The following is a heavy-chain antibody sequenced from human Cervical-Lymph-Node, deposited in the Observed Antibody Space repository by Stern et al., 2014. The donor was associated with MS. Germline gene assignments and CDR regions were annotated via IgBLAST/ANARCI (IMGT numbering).Heavy chain of an antibody. V-gene: IGHV4-39*01. CDR2: IYYSGST. J-gene: IGHJ4*02. D-gene: IGHD3-10*01. CDR3: ARQVLLWFGESEAFDY. Sequence: QLQLQESGPGLVKPSETLSLTCTVSGGSISSSSYYWGWIRQPPGKGLEWIGSIYYSGSTYYNPSLKSRVTISVDTSKNQFSLKLSFVTAADTAVYYCARQVLLWFGESEAFDYWGQGTLVTVSS. CDR1: GGSISSSSYY.